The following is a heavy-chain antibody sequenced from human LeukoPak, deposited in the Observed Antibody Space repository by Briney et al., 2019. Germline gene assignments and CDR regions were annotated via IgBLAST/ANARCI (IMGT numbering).Heavy chain of an antibody. Sequence: GASVKVSCKASGYTFTSYDINWVRQAPGQGLEWMGGIIPIFGTANYAQKFQGRVTITADESTSTAYMELSSLRSEDTAVYYCARDKAPANSYGYVRDFDYWGQGTLVTVSS. D-gene: IGHD5-18*01. V-gene: IGHV1-69*13. CDR2: IIPIFGTA. CDR3: ARDKAPANSYGYVRDFDY. CDR1: GYTFTSYD. J-gene: IGHJ4*02.